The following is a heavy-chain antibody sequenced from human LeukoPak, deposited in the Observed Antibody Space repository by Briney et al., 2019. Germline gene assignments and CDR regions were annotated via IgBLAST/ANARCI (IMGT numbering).Heavy chain of an antibody. Sequence: PGGSLRLSCEGSGFTFDDYDMHWVRQAPGKGLEWVSSDHINSADSVKGRFAVSRDNAKNSVYLQINSVRPEDTALCFCAKDFGAAVAGTGGALDVWGQGVMVTVSS. V-gene: IGHV3-9*01. J-gene: IGHJ3*01. CDR2: DHI. CDR1: GFTFDDYD. D-gene: IGHD6-19*01. CDR3: AKDFGAAVAGTGGALDV.